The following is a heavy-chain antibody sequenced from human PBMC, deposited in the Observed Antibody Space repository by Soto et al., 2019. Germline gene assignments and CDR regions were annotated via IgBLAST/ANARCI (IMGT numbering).Heavy chain of an antibody. Sequence: SETLSLTCTVSDHSISSRYYWGWIRQPPGKGLEWIGSIYYGGTTYYNPSLKSRVTISMDTSKSQFSLRLSSVTAADTAVYYCAREGSVETGWFDPWGQGTLVTVSS. V-gene: IGHV4-38-2*02. CDR1: DHSISSRYY. D-gene: IGHD1-26*01. J-gene: IGHJ5*02. CDR2: IYYGGTT. CDR3: AREGSVETGWFDP.